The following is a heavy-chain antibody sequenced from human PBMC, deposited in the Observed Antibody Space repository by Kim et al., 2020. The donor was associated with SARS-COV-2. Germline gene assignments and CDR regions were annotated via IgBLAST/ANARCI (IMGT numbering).Heavy chain of an antibody. CDR3: AKTTVTTNRPPWFDP. D-gene: IGHD4-17*01. V-gene: IGHV3-11*04. J-gene: IGHJ5*02. Sequence: DSVKGRFTISRDNAKNSLYLQMNSLRAEDTAVYYCAKTTVTTNRPPWFDPWGQGTLVTVSS.